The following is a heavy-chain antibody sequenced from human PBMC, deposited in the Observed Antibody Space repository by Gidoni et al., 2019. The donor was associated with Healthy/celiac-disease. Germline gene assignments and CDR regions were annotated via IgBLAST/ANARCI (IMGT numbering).Heavy chain of an antibody. CDR1: GGTFSSSA. V-gene: IGHV1-69*06. CDR2: IIPIFGTA. Sequence: QVQLVQSGSEVKKPGSSVKVSCKASGGTFSSSAISWVRQAPGQGLEWMGGIIPIFGTANYAQKFQGRVTITADKSTSTAYMELSSLRSEDTAVYYCARGLPGGYCSGGSCYYDDYWGQGTLVTVSS. J-gene: IGHJ4*02. CDR3: ARGLPGGYCSGGSCYYDDY. D-gene: IGHD2-15*01.